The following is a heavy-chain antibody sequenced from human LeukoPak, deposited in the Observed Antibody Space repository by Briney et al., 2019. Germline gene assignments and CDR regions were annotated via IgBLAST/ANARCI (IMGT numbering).Heavy chain of an antibody. CDR2: INSDGSST. V-gene: IGHV3-74*01. D-gene: IGHD6-6*01. CDR1: GFTFSSSW. CDR3: TRDWYSSSDH. J-gene: IGHJ4*02. Sequence: GGSLRLSCAASGFTFSSSWMHWVRQAPGKGLVWVSRINSDGSSTTYADSVKGRFTISRDIAKNMLYLQMNSLRAEDTAVYYCTRDWYSSSDHWGQGTLVTVSS.